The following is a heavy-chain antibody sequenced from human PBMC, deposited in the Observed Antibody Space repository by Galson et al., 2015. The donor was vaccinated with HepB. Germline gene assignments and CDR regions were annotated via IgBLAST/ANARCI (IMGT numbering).Heavy chain of an antibody. Sequence: SLRLSCAASGFTFSSYAMSWVRQAPGKGLEWVSAISGSGGSTYYADSVKGRFTISRDNSKNTLYLQMNSLRAEDTAVYYCAKDGRIAARQKRTADYFDYWGQGTLVTVSS. CDR3: AKDGRIAARQKRTADYFDY. CDR2: ISGSGGST. V-gene: IGHV3-23*01. CDR1: GFTFSSYA. D-gene: IGHD6-6*01. J-gene: IGHJ4*02.